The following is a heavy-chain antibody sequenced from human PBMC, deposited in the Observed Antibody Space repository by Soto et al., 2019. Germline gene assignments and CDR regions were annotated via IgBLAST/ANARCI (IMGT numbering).Heavy chain of an antibody. CDR2: IYYSGST. CDR3: ARVVRAAGSFDY. CDR1: GGSVSSGSYY. V-gene: IGHV4-61*01. D-gene: IGHD6-13*01. J-gene: IGHJ4*02. Sequence: PSETLSLTCPVSGGSVSSGSYYWSWIRQPPGKGLEWIGYIYYSGSTNYNPSLKSRVTISVDTSKNQFSLKLSSVTAADTAVYYCARVVRAAGSFDYWGQGTLVTVSS.